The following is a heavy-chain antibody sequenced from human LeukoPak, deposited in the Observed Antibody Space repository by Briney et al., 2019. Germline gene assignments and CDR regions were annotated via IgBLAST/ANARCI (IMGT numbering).Heavy chain of an antibody. CDR1: GFTFDDYA. V-gene: IGHV3-9*01. Sequence: GGSLRLSCAASGFTFDDYAMHWVRQAPGKGLEWVSGISWNSGSIGYADSVKGRFTISRDNAKNSLYLQMNSLRAEDTALYYCAREVVSIPSYFDSWGQGTLVTVSS. CDR2: ISWNSGSI. CDR3: AREVVSIPSYFDS. D-gene: IGHD2-15*01. J-gene: IGHJ4*02.